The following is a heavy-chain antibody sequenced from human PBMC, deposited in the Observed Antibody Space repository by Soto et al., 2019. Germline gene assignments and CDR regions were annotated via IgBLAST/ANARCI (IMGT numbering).Heavy chain of an antibody. J-gene: IGHJ6*02. CDR2: ISAYNGNT. CDR3: ALLRFLEWFPEDYYGMDV. V-gene: IGHV1-18*04. D-gene: IGHD3-3*01. Sequence: GASVKVSCKASGYTFTSYGISWVRQAPGQGLEWMGWISAYNGNTNYAQKPQGRVTMTTYTSTSTAYMELRSLRSDDTAVYYCALLRFLEWFPEDYYGMDVWGQGTTVTVSS. CDR1: GYTFTSYG.